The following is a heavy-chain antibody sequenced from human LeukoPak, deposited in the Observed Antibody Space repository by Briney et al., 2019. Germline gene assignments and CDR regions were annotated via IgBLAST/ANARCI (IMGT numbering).Heavy chain of an antibody. Sequence: ASVKVSCKASGYTFTSYDINWVRQATGQGLEWMGWMNPNSGNTGYTQKFQGTVTIPRNTSISTAYMELSSLRSEDTAVCYCARGAYYDYVWGSYRYSWFDPWGQGTLVTVSS. CDR2: MNPNSGNT. V-gene: IGHV1-8*03. D-gene: IGHD3-16*02. J-gene: IGHJ5*02. CDR3: ARGAYYDYVWGSYRYSWFDP. CDR1: GYTFTSYD.